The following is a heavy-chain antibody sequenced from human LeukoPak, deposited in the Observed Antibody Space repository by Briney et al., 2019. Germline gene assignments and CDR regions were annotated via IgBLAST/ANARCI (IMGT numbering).Heavy chain of an antibody. CDR3: ARPLVDTAMEGAFDI. V-gene: IGHV4-39*01. J-gene: IGHJ3*02. CDR2: IYYSGST. Sequence: PSETLSLTCTVSGGSISSSSYYWGWIRLPPGKGLEWIGSIYYSGSTYYNPSLKSRVTISVDTSKNQFSLKLSSVTAADTAVYYCARPLVDTAMEGAFDIWGQGTMVTVSS. D-gene: IGHD5-18*01. CDR1: GGSISSSSYY.